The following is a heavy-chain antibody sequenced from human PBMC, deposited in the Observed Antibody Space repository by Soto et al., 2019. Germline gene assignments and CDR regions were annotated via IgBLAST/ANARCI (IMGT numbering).Heavy chain of an antibody. Sequence: GGSLRLSCAASGFTFSSYAMHWVRQAPGKGLEWVAVISYDGSNKYYADSVKGRFTISRDNSKNTLYLQMNSLRAEGTAVYYCARDRAQQQPYFQHWGKGTLVTVSS. CDR1: GFTFSSYA. J-gene: IGHJ1*01. V-gene: IGHV3-30-3*01. CDR2: ISYDGSNK. D-gene: IGHD6-13*01. CDR3: ARDRAQQQPYFQH.